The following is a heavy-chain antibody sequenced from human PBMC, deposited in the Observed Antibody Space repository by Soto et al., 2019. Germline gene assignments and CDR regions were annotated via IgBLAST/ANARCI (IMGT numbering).Heavy chain of an antibody. Sequence: PGGSLRLSCTASGFTFSTYSLNWVRQAPGKGLEWVSFITGSSGHKFYADSLRGRFTISRDNAKNSLYLQMNNLRAEDTAIYYCARDGEAHFGLDVWGQGTTVTVS. D-gene: IGHD3-10*01. J-gene: IGHJ6*02. V-gene: IGHV3-21*01. CDR1: GFTFSTYS. CDR3: ARDGEAHFGLDV. CDR2: ITGSSGHK.